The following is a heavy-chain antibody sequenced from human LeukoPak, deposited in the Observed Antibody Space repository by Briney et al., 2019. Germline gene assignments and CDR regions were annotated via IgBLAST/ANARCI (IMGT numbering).Heavy chain of an antibody. Sequence: PGGSLRLSCAASGFTFSYNWMHWVRQAPGKGLVWVSRISSDGRTTHYADSVKGRFTISRDSAKNTLFPQMNDLRAEAPDVYYCLGYYSGSPNWGQGTLVTVSS. CDR3: LGYYSGSPN. CDR1: GFTFSYNW. V-gene: IGHV3-74*01. CDR2: ISSDGRTT. D-gene: IGHD3-10*01. J-gene: IGHJ4*02.